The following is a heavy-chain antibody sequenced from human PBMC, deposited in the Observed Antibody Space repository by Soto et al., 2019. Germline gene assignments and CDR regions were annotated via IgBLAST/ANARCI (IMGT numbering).Heavy chain of an antibody. J-gene: IGHJ4*02. CDR2: IYHSGNT. D-gene: IGHD3-22*01. CDR3: ARDIAYYYDSSGYYPPLGY. V-gene: IGHV4-4*02. CDR1: GGSISSSNW. Sequence: SETLSLTCAVSGGSISSSNWWSWVRQPPGKGLEWIGEIYHSGNTNYNPSLKSRVTISVDKSKNQFSLKLSSVTAADTAVYYCARDIAYYYDSSGYYPPLGYWRTRRLVTVSS.